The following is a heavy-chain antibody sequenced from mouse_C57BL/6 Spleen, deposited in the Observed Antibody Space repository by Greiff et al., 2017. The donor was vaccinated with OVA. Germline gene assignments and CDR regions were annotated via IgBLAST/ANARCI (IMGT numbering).Heavy chain of an antibody. CDR1: GYTFTSYW. CDR3: APLDSSGPFAY. D-gene: IGHD3-2*02. Sequence: QVQLKQSGAELVKPGASVKLSCKASGYTFTSYWMHWVKQRPGQGLEWIGMIHPNSGSTNYNEKFKSKATLTVDKSSSTAYMQLSSLTSEDSAVYYCAPLDSSGPFAYWGQGTLVTVSA. CDR2: IHPNSGST. V-gene: IGHV1-64*01. J-gene: IGHJ3*01.